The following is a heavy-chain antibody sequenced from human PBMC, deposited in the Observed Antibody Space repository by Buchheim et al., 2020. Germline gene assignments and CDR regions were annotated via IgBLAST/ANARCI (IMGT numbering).Heavy chain of an antibody. Sequence: QVQLVESGGGVVQPGRSLRLSCAASGFTFSSYAMHWVRQAPGKGLEWVAVISYDGSNKYYADSVKGRFTISRDNSKNTLYPQMNSLRAEDTAVYYCARNLRYCSSTSCTLYYYYGMDVWGQGTT. CDR2: ISYDGSNK. CDR3: ARNLRYCSSTSCTLYYYYGMDV. V-gene: IGHV3-30*04. D-gene: IGHD2-2*01. CDR1: GFTFSSYA. J-gene: IGHJ6*02.